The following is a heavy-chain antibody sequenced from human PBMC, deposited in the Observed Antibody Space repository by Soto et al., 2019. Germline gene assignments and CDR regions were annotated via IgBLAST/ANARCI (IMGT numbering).Heavy chain of an antibody. CDR1: GYTFTSYG. V-gene: IGHV1-18*01. CDR2: ISAYNGNT. J-gene: IGHJ6*02. CDR3: AINFSSGYYCYYGMDV. Sequence: ASVKVSCKASGYTFTSYGISWVRQAPGQGLEWMGWISAYNGNTNYAQKLQGRVTMTTDTSTSTAYMELRSLRSDDTAVYYCAINFSSGYYCYYGMDVWGQGTTVTVSS. D-gene: IGHD3-22*01.